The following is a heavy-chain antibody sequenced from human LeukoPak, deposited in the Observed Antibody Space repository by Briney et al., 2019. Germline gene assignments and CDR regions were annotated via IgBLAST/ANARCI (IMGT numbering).Heavy chain of an antibody. Sequence: GGSLRLSCAASGFIFSSYGMHWVRQAPGKGLEWVAFISYDGSNKYYADSVKGRFTISRDNSKNTLYLQMNSLRAEDTAVYYCAKVGKAWLRSPYYFDYWGQGTLVTVSS. D-gene: IGHD5-12*01. CDR3: AKVGKAWLRSPYYFDY. J-gene: IGHJ4*02. CDR2: ISYDGSNK. V-gene: IGHV3-30*18. CDR1: GFIFSSYG.